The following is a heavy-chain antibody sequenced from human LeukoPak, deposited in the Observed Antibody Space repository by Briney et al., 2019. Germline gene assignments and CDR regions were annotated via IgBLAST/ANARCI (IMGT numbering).Heavy chain of an antibody. D-gene: IGHD3-10*01. J-gene: IGHJ6*03. CDR2: VIPLFGTP. CDR1: GGSFTNSA. CDR3: ARTVHGYDSGRQRYFYFYMDV. V-gene: IGHV1-69*13. Sequence: ASVKVSCKASGGSFTNSALSWVRQAPGQGLEWMGGVIPLFGTPNYAQKFQGRLTITADESTSTVYMELSSLRSEDTALYYCARTVHGYDSGRQRYFYFYMDVWGKGTTVTISS.